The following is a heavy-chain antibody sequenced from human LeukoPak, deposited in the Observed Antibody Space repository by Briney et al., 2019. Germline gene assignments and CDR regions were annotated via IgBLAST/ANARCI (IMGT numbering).Heavy chain of an antibody. V-gene: IGHV3-30*01. Sequence: GGSLRLSCTASGFTFSIYSIHWVRQAPGKGLEWVAVFSSDGTTKFYADSVKSRFTISRDNSQNTVFLQMNGLTTEDTAVYYCGRIRAPLRTLLPCFDGRGQGALATVSS. J-gene: IGHJ1*01. D-gene: IGHD2/OR15-2a*01. CDR1: GFTFSIYS. CDR2: FSSDGTTK. CDR3: GRIRAPLRTLLPCFDG.